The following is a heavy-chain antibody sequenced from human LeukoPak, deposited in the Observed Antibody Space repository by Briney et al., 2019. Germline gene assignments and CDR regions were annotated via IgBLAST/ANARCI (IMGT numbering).Heavy chain of an antibody. J-gene: IGHJ4*02. D-gene: IGHD6-13*01. CDR3: AGYSSNWYAFDY. Sequence: SLTCSVSGGSISSGSYYWSWIRQPPGXGLEWIGYIYYSGGSSNYTPSLKSRVTISVDTSKKQFSLKLSSVTAADTAVYYCAGYSSNWYAFDYWGQGTLVTVSS. V-gene: IGHV4-61*01. CDR2: IYYSGGSS. CDR1: GGSISSGSYY.